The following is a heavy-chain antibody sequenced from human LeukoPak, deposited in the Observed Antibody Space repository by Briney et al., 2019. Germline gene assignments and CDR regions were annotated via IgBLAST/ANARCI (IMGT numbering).Heavy chain of an antibody. CDR1: GGSISSYY. Sequence: PSETLSLTCTVSGGSISSYYWSWIRQPPGKGLEWIGYIYYSGSTNYNPSLKSRVTISVDTSKNQFSLKLSSVTAADTAVYYCARSSVLWFGELGRDYYFDYWGQGTLVTVSS. V-gene: IGHV4-59*01. J-gene: IGHJ4*02. CDR3: ARSSVLWFGELGRDYYFDY. CDR2: IYYSGST. D-gene: IGHD3-10*01.